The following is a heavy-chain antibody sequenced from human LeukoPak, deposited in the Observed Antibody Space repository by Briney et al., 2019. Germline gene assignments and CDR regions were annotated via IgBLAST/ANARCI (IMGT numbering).Heavy chain of an antibody. CDR1: GFTFSNYG. CDR2: IRYDGSNK. Sequence: GGSLRLSCAASGFTFSNYGMHWVRQAPGKGLEWVAFIRYDGSNKYCADSVKGRFTVPRDNTKNTLYLQMNSLRAEDTAAYYCAKEKNDYSDYSYMDVWGKGTTVTVSS. V-gene: IGHV3-30*02. CDR3: AKEKNDYSDYSYMDV. D-gene: IGHD4-11*01. J-gene: IGHJ6*03.